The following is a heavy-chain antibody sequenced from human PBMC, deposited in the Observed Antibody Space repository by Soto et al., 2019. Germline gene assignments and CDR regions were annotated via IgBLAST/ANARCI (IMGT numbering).Heavy chain of an antibody. D-gene: IGHD1-1*01. Sequence: SETLSLTCAVYGGSFSGYYWSWIRQPPGKGLEWIGEINHSGSTNYNPSLKSRVTISVDTSKNQFSLKLSSVTAADTAVYYCARVGATGTTEYYYYMDVWGKGTKVTSP. J-gene: IGHJ6*03. CDR1: GGSFSGYY. CDR3: ARVGATGTTEYYYYMDV. CDR2: INHSGST. V-gene: IGHV4-34*01.